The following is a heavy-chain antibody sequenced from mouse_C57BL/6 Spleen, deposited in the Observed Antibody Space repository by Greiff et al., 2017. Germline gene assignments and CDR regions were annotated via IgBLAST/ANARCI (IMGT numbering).Heavy chain of an antibody. CDR2: IDPENGDT. D-gene: IGHD1-1*01. J-gene: IGHJ2*01. CDR3: TTLPSYGSSYVD. Sequence: VQLKQSGAELVRPGASVKLSCTASGFNIKDDYMHWVKQRPEQGLEWIGWIDPENGDTEYASKFQGKATITADTSSNTAYLQLSSLTSEDTAVYYCTTLPSYGSSYVDWGQGTTLTVSS. CDR1: GFNIKDDY. V-gene: IGHV14-4*01.